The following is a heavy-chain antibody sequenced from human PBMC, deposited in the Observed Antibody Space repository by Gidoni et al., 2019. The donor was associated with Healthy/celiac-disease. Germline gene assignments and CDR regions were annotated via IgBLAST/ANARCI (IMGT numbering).Heavy chain of an antibody. Sequence: EVQLVESGGGLVQPGGSLRLSCAASGFTFSSYSMNWVRQAPGKGLEWFSYISSSSSTIYYADSVKGRFTISRDNAKNSLYLQMNSLRAEDTAVYYCARLRRDGYILDYWGQGTLVTVSS. CDR2: ISSSSSTI. V-gene: IGHV3-48*01. J-gene: IGHJ4*02. CDR1: GFTFSSYS. CDR3: ARLRRDGYILDY. D-gene: IGHD5-12*01.